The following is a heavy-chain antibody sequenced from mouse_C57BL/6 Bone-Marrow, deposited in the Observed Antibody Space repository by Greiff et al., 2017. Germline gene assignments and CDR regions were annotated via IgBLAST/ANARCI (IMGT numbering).Heavy chain of an antibody. V-gene: IGHV1-82*01. CDR2: IYPGGGDT. CDR3: ARGGSGAWFAY. CDR1: GYAFSSSW. J-gene: IGHJ3*01. Sequence: VKLQQSGPELVKPGASVKISCKASGYAFSSSWMNWVKQRPGKGLEWIGRIYPGGGDTNYNGKFKGKATLTADKSSSTAYMHLSRLTSEDSAVYFCARGGSGAWFAYWGQGTLVTVSA. D-gene: IGHD1-1*02.